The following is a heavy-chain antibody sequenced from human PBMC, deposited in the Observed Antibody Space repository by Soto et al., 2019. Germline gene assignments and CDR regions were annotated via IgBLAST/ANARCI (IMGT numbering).Heavy chain of an antibody. CDR3: AKDLGITIFGVVSLFDY. V-gene: IGHV3-23*01. J-gene: IGHJ4*02. D-gene: IGHD3-3*01. CDR2: ISGSGGST. Sequence: EVQLLESGGGLVQPGGSLRLSCAASGFTFSSYAMSWVRQAPGKGLEWVSAISGSGGSTYYADFVKGRFTISRDNSKNTLYLQMNSLRAEDTAVYYCAKDLGITIFGVVSLFDYWGQGTLVTVSS. CDR1: GFTFSSYA.